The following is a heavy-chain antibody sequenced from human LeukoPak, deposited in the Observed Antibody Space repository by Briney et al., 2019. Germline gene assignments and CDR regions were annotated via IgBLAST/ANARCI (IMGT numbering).Heavy chain of an antibody. V-gene: IGHV4-59*01. CDR1: GGSISSCY. CDR2: IYYSGST. CDR3: ARATYSSGWGTSDY. Sequence: SETLSLTCTVSGGSISSCYWSWMRQPPGKGLEWIGYIYYSGSTNYNPSLQSRVTISVDTSKNQFSLKLSSVTAADTAVYYCARATYSSGWGTSDYWGQGTLVTVSS. D-gene: IGHD6-19*01. J-gene: IGHJ4*02.